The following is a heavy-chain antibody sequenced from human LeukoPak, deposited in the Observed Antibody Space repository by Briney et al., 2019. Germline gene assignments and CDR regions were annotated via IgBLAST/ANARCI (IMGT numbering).Heavy chain of an antibody. Sequence: GGSLRLSCAASGLTVSSNYISWVRQAPGKGLEWVSVIYRDGRTYYADSVKGRFTTSRDTSKNTLYLQMNSLRAEDAAVYYCARDRYYASENYLLFDCWGQGTLVTVSS. CDR2: IYRDGRT. CDR1: GLTVSSNY. V-gene: IGHV3-66*01. CDR3: ARDRYYASENYLLFDC. J-gene: IGHJ4*02. D-gene: IGHD3-10*01.